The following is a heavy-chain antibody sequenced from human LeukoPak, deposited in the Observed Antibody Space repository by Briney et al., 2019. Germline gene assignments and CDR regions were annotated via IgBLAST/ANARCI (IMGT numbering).Heavy chain of an antibody. CDR3: AKGPRALEHSTHYFDY. CDR1: GFTVSSNS. CDR2: IYSGGNT. J-gene: IGHJ4*02. Sequence: GGSLRLSCTVSGFTVSSNSMSRVRQAPGKGLEWVSFIYSGGNTHYSDSVKGRFTIYRDNSKNTLYLQMNSLGVEDTAVYYCAKGPRALEHSTHYFDYWGQGTLVTVSS. V-gene: IGHV3-53*01. D-gene: IGHD1/OR15-1a*01.